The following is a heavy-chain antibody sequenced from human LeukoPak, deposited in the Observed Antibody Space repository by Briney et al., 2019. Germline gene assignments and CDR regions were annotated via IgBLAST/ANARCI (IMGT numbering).Heavy chain of an antibody. V-gene: IGHV3-30*18. D-gene: IGHD3-10*01. J-gene: IGHJ6*02. Sequence: GGSLRLSRAASGFTFSSYGMHWVRQAPGKGLEWVAVISYDGSNKYYADSVKGRFTISRDNSKNTLYLQMNSLRAEDTAVYYCAKDSVYGSGSYYGIDVWGQGTPVTVSS. CDR1: GFTFSSYG. CDR3: AKDSVYGSGSYYGIDV. CDR2: ISYDGSNK.